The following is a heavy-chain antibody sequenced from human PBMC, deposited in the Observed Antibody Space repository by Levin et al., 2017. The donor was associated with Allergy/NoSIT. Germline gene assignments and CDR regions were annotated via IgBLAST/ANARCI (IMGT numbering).Heavy chain of an antibody. CDR1: GFSFSTYA. D-gene: IGHD2-2*02. CDR3: AKASCSSISCYRFDK. CDR2: ISGNGAST. V-gene: IGHV3-23*01. J-gene: IGHJ5*02. Sequence: PGESLKISCAASGFSFSTYAMSWVRQAPGKGLDWVSSISGNGASTYYADSVKGRFTISRDNSKNTLYLQMNSLRAEDTAVYFCAKASCSSISCYRFDKWGQGALVTVSS.